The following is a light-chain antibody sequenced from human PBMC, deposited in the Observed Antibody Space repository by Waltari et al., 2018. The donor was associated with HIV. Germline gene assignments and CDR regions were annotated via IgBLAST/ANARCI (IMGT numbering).Light chain of an antibody. J-gene: IGLJ3*02. CDR2: STN. CDR3: VLYMGSGIWV. CDR1: SSSVSSSYY. V-gene: IGLV8-61*01. Sequence: QTVVTHVPSFSVSPGGTVTPTLRFLSSSVSSSYYPIWYQQTPGQTPRTLIYSTNTRSSGVPDRFSGSILGNKAALTITGAQADDESDYYCVLYMGSGIWVFGGGTKLTVL.